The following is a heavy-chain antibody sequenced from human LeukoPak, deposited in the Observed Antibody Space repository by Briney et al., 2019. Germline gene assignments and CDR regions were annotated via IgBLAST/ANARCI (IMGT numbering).Heavy chain of an antibody. CDR2: TYYRSKWYN. D-gene: IGHD5-24*01. V-gene: IGHV6-1*01. CDR3: ARVAGSRWLHIDY. Sequence: SQTLSLTCAISGDSFSSNSAAWNWLRQSPSRGLEWLGRTYYRSKWYNDYAVSVKSRITINPNTSKNQFSLQLNSVTPEDTAVYYCARVAGSRWLHIDYWGQGTLVTVSS. CDR1: GDSFSSNSAA. J-gene: IGHJ4*02.